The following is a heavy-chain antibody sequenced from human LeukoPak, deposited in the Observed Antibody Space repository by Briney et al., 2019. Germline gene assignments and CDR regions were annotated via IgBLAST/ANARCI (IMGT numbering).Heavy chain of an antibody. D-gene: IGHD1-26*01. CDR1: GYTLTELS. J-gene: IGHJ6*02. V-gene: IGHV1-24*01. Sequence: ASVKVSCKVSGYTLTELSMHWVRQAPGKGLEWMGGFDPEDGETIYAQKFQGRVTMTEDTSTDTAYMELSSLRSEDTAVYYCATEAGATRGYYYYGMDVWGQGTTVTVSS. CDR2: FDPEDGET. CDR3: ATEAGATRGYYYYGMDV.